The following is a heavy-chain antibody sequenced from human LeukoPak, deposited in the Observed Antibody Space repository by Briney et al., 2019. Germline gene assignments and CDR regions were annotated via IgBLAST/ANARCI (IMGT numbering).Heavy chain of an antibody. D-gene: IGHD3-3*01. CDR3: ARESLTILRYFDL. J-gene: IGHJ2*01. CDR1: GYYISDGFY. V-gene: IGHV4-38-2*02. Sequence: SETLSLTCTVSGYYISDGFYWDWIRQTPGKGLEWIGGIFHGGTTYYNPSLKSRVTISVDTSKNQFSLKLSSVTAADTAVYYCARESLTILRYFDLWGRGTLVTVSS. CDR2: IFHGGTT.